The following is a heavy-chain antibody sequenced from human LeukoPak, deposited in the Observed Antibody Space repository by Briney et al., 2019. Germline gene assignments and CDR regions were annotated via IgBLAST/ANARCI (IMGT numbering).Heavy chain of an antibody. CDR3: VSAYGGLLDY. D-gene: IGHD3-16*01. Sequence: GGSLRLSCAASGFTFSSFEMNWVRQAPGEGLEWVSYVSGNGDTKYYAESVRGRFTISRDNAKNSLYLQMNSLRAEDTAVYYCVSAYGGLLDYWGQGTLVTVSS. CDR2: VSGNGDTK. CDR1: GFTFSSFE. V-gene: IGHV3-48*03. J-gene: IGHJ4*02.